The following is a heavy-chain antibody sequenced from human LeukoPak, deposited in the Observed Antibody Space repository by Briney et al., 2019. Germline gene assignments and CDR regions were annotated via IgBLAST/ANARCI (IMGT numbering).Heavy chain of an antibody. J-gene: IGHJ6*03. CDR3: ARVVWPSGRYYYYYYMDV. CDR2: IWYDGSNK. D-gene: IGHD3-10*01. CDR1: GFTFSSYG. Sequence: GGSLRLSCAASGFTFSSYGMHWVRQAPGKGLEWVAVIWYDGSNKYYADSVKGRFTISRDNSKNTLYLQMNSLRAEDTAVYYCARVVWPSGRYYYYYYMDVWGKGTTVAVSS. V-gene: IGHV3-33*01.